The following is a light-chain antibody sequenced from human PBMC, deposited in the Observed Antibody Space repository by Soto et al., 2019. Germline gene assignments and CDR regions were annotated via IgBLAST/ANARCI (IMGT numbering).Light chain of an antibody. Sequence: DIQMTQSPSSLSASVGDRVTITCRAGQNINNFLNWYQQKPGEAPKLLIYASSTLHSGVSSRFSGSGSGTDFTLSISSLQPEDFATYFCQQTYSPPHSFGGGTKV. V-gene: IGKV1-39*01. J-gene: IGKJ4*01. CDR3: QQTYSPPHS. CDR1: QNINNF. CDR2: ASS.